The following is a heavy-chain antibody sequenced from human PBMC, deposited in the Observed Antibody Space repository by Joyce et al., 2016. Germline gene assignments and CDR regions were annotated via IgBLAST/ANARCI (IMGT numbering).Heavy chain of an antibody. CDR3: ARDYGDYNWYFDL. CDR1: GGSISRGGYY. V-gene: IGHV4-31*03. D-gene: IGHD4-17*01. Sequence: QVQLQESGPGLVKPSQTLSLTCTVSGGSISRGGYYWSWIRQHPGKGLEWIGNMYNSGSTYYNPSLKSRITISMDTSKNQCSLRLSSVTAADTAVYYCARDYGDYNWYFDLWGRGTQLTVSS. CDR2: MYNSGST. J-gene: IGHJ2*01.